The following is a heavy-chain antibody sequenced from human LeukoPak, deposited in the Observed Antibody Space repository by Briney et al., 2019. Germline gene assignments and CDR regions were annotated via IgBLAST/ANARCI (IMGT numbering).Heavy chain of an antibody. CDR2: IYSGGST. CDR1: GFTDSSNY. Sequence: GGSLRLSCAASGFTDSSNYMSWVRQAPGKGLEWVSVIYSGGSTYYADSVKGRFTISRDNSKNTLYLQMNSLRAEDTAVYYCARGDDYGGNSVDFWGQGTLVTVSS. D-gene: IGHD4-23*01. J-gene: IGHJ4*02. CDR3: ARGDDYGGNSVDF. V-gene: IGHV3-66*01.